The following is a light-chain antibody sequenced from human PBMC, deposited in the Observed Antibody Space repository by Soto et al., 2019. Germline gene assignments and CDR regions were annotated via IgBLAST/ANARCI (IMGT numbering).Light chain of an antibody. Sequence: EIVMTQSPATLSVSPGERATLSCRASQSVSSDLAWYHQKPGQAPRLLIYSASTRATGIPAKFSGSGSGTEFTLTINSLQSEDFAVYYCQQYNNWPITFGQGTRLEIK. CDR1: QSVSSD. CDR3: QQYNNWPIT. CDR2: SAS. J-gene: IGKJ5*01. V-gene: IGKV3-15*01.